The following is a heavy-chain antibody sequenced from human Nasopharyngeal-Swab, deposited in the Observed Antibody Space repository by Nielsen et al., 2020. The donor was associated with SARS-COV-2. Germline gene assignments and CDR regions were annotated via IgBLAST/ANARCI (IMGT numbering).Heavy chain of an antibody. CDR1: GFTVSLYW. J-gene: IGHJ5*02. CDR2: IKSDESST. D-gene: IGHD5-18*01. Sequence: GESLKISCAASGFTVSLYWMHWVRQAPGKGLEWVSRIKSDESSTAYADSVKGRCIISRNNAENTYCLRLNSLRAEDTAVCYCATAAGGYSYASWGQGTLVTVSS. V-gene: IGHV3-74*01. CDR3: ATAAGGYSYAS.